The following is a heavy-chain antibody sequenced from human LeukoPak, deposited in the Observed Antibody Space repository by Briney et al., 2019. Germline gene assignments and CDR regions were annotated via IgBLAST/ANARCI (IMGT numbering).Heavy chain of an antibody. CDR2: MNPNSGNT. J-gene: IGHJ4*02. CDR1: GYTFTSYD. CDR3: AISSRGYYFDY. D-gene: IGHD6-6*01. Sequence: GASVKVSCKASGYTFTSYDINWLRQATGQGLEWMGWMNPNSGNTGYAQKFQGRVTITRNTSISTAYMELSSLRSEDTAVYYCAISSRGYYFDYWGQGTLVTVSS. V-gene: IGHV1-8*03.